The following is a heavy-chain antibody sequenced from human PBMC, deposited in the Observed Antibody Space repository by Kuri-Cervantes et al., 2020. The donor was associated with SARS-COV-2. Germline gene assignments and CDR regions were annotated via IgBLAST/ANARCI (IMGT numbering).Heavy chain of an antibody. D-gene: IGHD1-26*01. CDR1: GFTFSSYG. J-gene: IGHJ1*01. V-gene: IGHV3-33*01. Sequence: GESLKISCAASGFTFSSYGMHWVRQAPGKGLEWVAVIWYDGSNKYYADSVKGRFTISRDNSKNTLYLQMSSLRAEDTAVYYCARDLAVGATSSEYFQHWGQGTLVTVSS. CDR3: ARDLAVGATSSEYFQH. CDR2: IWYDGSNK.